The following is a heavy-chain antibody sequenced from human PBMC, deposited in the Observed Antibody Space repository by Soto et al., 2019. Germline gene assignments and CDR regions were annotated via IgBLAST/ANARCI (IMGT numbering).Heavy chain of an antibody. CDR2: IIPILRTT. D-gene: IGHD2-21*01. V-gene: IGHV1-69*11. CDR3: ARAYQPLLPFDF. CDR1: GNTLSSYA. Sequence: SVKVSCKASGNTLSSYAFTWLRQAPGKGFELMGTIIPILRTTEYEQKFQGRVTITADESTTTVYMELSGLTSGDAGIYFCARAYQPLLPFDFWGQGTLVTVSS. J-gene: IGHJ4*02.